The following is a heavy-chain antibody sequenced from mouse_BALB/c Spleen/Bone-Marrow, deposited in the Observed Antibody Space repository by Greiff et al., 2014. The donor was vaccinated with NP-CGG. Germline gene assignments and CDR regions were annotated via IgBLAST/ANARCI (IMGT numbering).Heavy chain of an antibody. V-gene: IGHV1S81*02. CDR1: GYTFTSYY. J-gene: IGHJ1*01. CDR3: TRSYYGNYFDV. Sequence: LVESGAELVKPGASEKLSCKASGYTFTSYYMYWVKQRPGQGLEWIGEINPSNGGTNFNEKFKSKATLTVDKSSSTAYMQLSSLTSEDSAVYYCTRSYYGNYFDVWGAGTTVTVSS. CDR2: INPSNGGT. D-gene: IGHD2-1*01.